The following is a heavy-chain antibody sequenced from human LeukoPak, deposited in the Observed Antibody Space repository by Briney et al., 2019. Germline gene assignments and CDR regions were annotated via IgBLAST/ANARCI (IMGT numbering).Heavy chain of an antibody. J-gene: IGHJ4*02. D-gene: IGHD6-25*01. CDR2: IKPDGSEK. CDR3: AGAGGLDY. V-gene: IGHV3-7*01. CDR1: GFGLSSHW. Sequence: GGSLRLSCAASGFGLSSHWMTWVRQAPGKGLEWVANIKPDGSEKNYVDSVKGRFTISRDNAKNSLYLQMNNLRAEDTAVYYCAGAGGLDYWGQGTLVTVSS.